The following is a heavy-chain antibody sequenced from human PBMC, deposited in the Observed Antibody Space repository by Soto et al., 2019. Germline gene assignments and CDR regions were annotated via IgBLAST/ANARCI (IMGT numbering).Heavy chain of an antibody. CDR3: AGKIVATISSFDY. J-gene: IGHJ4*02. CDR2: IKHSGST. V-gene: IGHV4-34*02. D-gene: IGHD5-12*01. Sequence: QVQLQQWGAGLLKPSETLSLTCAVYGESFSGYYWSWIRQPPGKGLEWVGEIKHSGSTNYNPSLMSRVTISVDTSKNQFSLTLSSVTAADTAMYYCAGKIVATISSFDYWGQGTLVTVAS. CDR1: GESFSGYY.